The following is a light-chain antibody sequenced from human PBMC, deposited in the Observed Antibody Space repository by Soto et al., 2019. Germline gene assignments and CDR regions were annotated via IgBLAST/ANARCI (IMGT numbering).Light chain of an antibody. Sequence: DTQMTQSPSTLSASVGDRVTITCRASQNINSWLAWYQHKPGKAPKLLIYKASSLESGVPSRFSGSGSGTEFTLTISTLQPEDFASDYCLQYNSHSWTFGQETKVEMK. CDR3: LQYNSHSWT. CDR2: KAS. J-gene: IGKJ1*01. CDR1: QNINSW. V-gene: IGKV1-5*03.